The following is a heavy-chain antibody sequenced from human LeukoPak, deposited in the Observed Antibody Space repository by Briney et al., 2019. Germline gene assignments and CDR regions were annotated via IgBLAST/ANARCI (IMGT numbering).Heavy chain of an antibody. CDR3: ARETKLGDGVRITGTNRDAFDI. CDR1: GGTFSSYT. Sequence: SVKVSCKASGGTFSSYTISWVRQAPGQGLEWMGRIIPTLGIANYAQKFQGRVTITADKSTSTAYMELSSLRSEDTAVYYCARETKLGDGVRITGTNRDAFDIWGQGTMVTVSS. J-gene: IGHJ3*02. V-gene: IGHV1-69*04. D-gene: IGHD1-7*01. CDR2: IIPTLGIA.